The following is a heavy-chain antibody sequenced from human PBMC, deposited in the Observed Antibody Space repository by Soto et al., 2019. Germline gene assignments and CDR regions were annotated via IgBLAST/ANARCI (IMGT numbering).Heavy chain of an antibody. CDR3: ASTGSGIAEESYYYYMDV. D-gene: IGHD6-13*01. J-gene: IGHJ6*03. CDR2: INHSGST. Sequence: SSETLSLTCAVYGGSFSGYYWSWIRQPPGKGLEWIGEINHSGSTNYNPSLKSRVTMSVDTSRNQFSLQLSSVTAADTAVYYCASTGSGIAEESYYYYMDVWGKGTTVTV. V-gene: IGHV4-34*01. CDR1: GGSFSGYY.